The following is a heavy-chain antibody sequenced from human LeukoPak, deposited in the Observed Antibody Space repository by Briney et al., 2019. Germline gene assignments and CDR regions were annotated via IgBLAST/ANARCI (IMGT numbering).Heavy chain of an antibody. V-gene: IGHV1-18*01. CDR3: ARDGSGVWFDY. Sequence: GASVKVSCKASNYTFTSYGINWVRQAPGQGLEWMAWINAYNGDTNYAQKLQGRVTLTTDTSTSTAYMELRSLRSDDTAVYYCARDGSGVWFDYWGQGTLVTVSS. CDR1: NYTFTSYG. D-gene: IGHD3-10*01. CDR2: INAYNGDT. J-gene: IGHJ4*02.